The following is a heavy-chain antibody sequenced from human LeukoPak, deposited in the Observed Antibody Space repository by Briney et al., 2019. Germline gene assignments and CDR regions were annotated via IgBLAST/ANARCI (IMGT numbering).Heavy chain of an antibody. Sequence: GGSLTLSCAASGFTFSSYWMHWVRQAPGKGLVWVSQINSDGSSTTYADSVKGRFTISRDNAKNTLYLQMNSLRVEDTAVYYCARPKGFWGQGPLVTVSS. CDR2: INSDGSST. CDR1: GFTFSSYW. V-gene: IGHV3-74*01. CDR3: ARPKGF. J-gene: IGHJ4*02.